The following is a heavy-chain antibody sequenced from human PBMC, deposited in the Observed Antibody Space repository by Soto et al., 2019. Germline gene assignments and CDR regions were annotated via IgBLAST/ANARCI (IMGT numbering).Heavy chain of an antibody. Sequence: QVQLVQSGAEVKKPGASVKVSCKASGYTFTNYGISWVRQAPGQGLEWMGWISAYNGNTKYAQKLQGRVTMTTDTSTSTAYMELRSLRSDAAAVYYCARGVGSGSYYNQYNWFDPWGQGTLVTGSS. CDR2: ISAYNGNT. D-gene: IGHD3-10*01. CDR1: GYTFTNYG. J-gene: IGHJ5*02. CDR3: ARGVGSGSYYNQYNWFDP. V-gene: IGHV1-18*01.